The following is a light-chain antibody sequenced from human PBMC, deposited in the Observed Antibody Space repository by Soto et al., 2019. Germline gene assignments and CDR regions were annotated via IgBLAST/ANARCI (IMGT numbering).Light chain of an antibody. V-gene: IGKV3-20*01. Sequence: EVVVTQSQGTLSLSPGERTTLSCRASQSISRYLAWYQQKPGQGPRLLIYGASSRATGIPDRFSGSGSGTDFTLTISRLEPEDFAVYYCQQYGSSPWTFGQGTMVDVK. CDR2: GAS. J-gene: IGKJ1*01. CDR3: QQYGSSPWT. CDR1: QSISRY.